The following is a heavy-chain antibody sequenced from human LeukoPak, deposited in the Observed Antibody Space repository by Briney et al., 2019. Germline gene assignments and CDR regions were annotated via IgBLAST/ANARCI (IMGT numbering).Heavy chain of an antibody. J-gene: IGHJ4*02. CDR1: GFTFSSYA. CDR2: ISGSGGST. D-gene: IGHD1-26*01. Sequence: GGSLRLSCAASGFTFSSYAMSWVRQAPGKGLEWVSAISGSGGSTYYADSVKGRFTISRDNSKNTLYLQMNSLRAEDTAAYYCAKMRGSYYYADYWGQGTLSPSPQ. CDR3: AKMRGSYYYADY. V-gene: IGHV3-23*01.